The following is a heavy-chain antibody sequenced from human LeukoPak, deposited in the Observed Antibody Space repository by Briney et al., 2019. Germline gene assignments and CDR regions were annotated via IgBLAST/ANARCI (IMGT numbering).Heavy chain of an antibody. J-gene: IGHJ4*02. Sequence: ASVKVSCKASGYTFTSYGISWVRQAPGKGLEWMGGFDPEDGETIYAQKFQGRVTMTEDTSTDTAYMELSSLRSEDTAVYYCATEGGYWGQGTLVTVSS. CDR1: GYTFTSYG. CDR2: FDPEDGET. CDR3: ATEGGY. V-gene: IGHV1-24*01. D-gene: IGHD3-16*01.